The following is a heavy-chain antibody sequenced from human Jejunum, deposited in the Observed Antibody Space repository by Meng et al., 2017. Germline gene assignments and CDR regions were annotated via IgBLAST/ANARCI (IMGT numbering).Heavy chain of an antibody. CDR3: ARRRTMVRGTAGAMDV. CDR1: GFTFSSYE. CDR2: ISSSGGTI. D-gene: IGHD3-10*01. J-gene: IGHJ6*02. Sequence: GGSLRLSCAASGFTFSSYEMNWVRQAPGKGLEWVSYISSSGGTIYNADSVKSRFTISRDNAKNSLYLQMNSLRAEDTAVYYCARRRTMVRGTAGAMDVWGQGTTVTVSS. V-gene: IGHV3-48*03.